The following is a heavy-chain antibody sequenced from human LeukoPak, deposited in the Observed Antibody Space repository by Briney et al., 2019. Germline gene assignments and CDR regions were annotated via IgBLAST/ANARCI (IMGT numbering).Heavy chain of an antibody. D-gene: IGHD3-10*01. Sequence: SETLSLTCTVSGGSINNYFWSWIRQPPGKRLEWIGFIYSSGGTNYNPSLQSRITMSVDTSKNQSALKLRSVTAADTAVYYCARKGRGSREDVWGRGTTVTVSS. CDR3: ARKGRGSREDV. V-gene: IGHV4-59*01. CDR2: IYSSGGT. J-gene: IGHJ6*02. CDR1: GGSINNYF.